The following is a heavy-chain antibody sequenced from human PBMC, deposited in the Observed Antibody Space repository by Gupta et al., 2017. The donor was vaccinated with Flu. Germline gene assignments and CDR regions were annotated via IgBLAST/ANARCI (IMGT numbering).Heavy chain of an antibody. CDR2: ISYDGAYK. J-gene: IGHJ4*02. V-gene: IGHV3-30*18. CDR1: SNYG. Sequence: SNYGLDWVRQAPGKGLEWVAIISYDGAYKYYADSVKGRFTISRDNSKNTLYLQMDSLTAEDTAVYYCAKTDRQLVFEGFDYWGQGTLVTVSP. D-gene: IGHD6-13*01. CDR3: AKTDRQLVFEGFDY.